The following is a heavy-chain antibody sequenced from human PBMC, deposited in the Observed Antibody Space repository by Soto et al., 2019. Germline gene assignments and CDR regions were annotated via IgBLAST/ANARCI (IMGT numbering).Heavy chain of an antibody. CDR1: GFTFSTCW. J-gene: IGHJ4*02. CDR3: VKDNRGSY. Sequence: GSLRLSGAASGFTFSTCWMMWVRQAPGKGLEWVANINQDGSERYYVDSVKGRFTISRGNAKNSLYLQMNSLRAEDTAVYYCVKDNRGSYWGQGTLVTVSS. D-gene: IGHD3-10*01. CDR2: INQDGSER. V-gene: IGHV3-7*01.